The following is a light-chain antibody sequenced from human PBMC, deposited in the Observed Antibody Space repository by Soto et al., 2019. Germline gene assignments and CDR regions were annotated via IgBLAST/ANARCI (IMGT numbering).Light chain of an antibody. CDR3: QQYASSPWT. CDR1: QSVLYSSNNKNY. Sequence: DLLLTHSPDSLSVSLGERATIKCKSSQSVLYSSNNKNYLAWYQQKPGQAPRLLIYSASSRATGIPDRFSGSGSGTDFTLTISRLEPEDFAVYYCQQYASSPWTFGQGTKVDIK. CDR2: SAS. V-gene: IGKV4-1*01. J-gene: IGKJ1*01.